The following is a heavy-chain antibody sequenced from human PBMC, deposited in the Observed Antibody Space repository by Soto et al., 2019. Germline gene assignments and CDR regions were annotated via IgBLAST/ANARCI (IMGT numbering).Heavy chain of an antibody. D-gene: IGHD2-21*02. J-gene: IGHJ4*02. CDR2: ISYDGSNK. CDR1: GVTFSRYG. CDR3: AKLAVVTATFDY. Sequence: GSLTLSCGTAGVTFSRYGMHWVRQAPGKGLEWVAVISYDGSNKYYADSVKGRFTISRDNSKNTLYLQMNSLRAEDTAVYYCAKLAVVTATFDYWGQGTLVIVSS. V-gene: IGHV3-30*18.